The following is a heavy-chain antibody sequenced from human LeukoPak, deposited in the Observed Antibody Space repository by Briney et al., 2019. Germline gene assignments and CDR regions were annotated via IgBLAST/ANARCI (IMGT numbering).Heavy chain of an antibody. CDR1: GGSFSGYY. CDR3: ARVGDHYDFWSGYYSNWFDP. CDR2: INHSGST. V-gene: IGHV4-34*01. D-gene: IGHD3-3*01. Sequence: SETLSLTCAVYGGSFSGYYWSWIRQPPGKGLEWIGEINHSGSTNYNPSLKSRVTISVDTSKNQFSLKLSSVTAADTAVYYCARVGDHYDFWSGYYSNWFDPWGQGTLVTVSS. J-gene: IGHJ5*02.